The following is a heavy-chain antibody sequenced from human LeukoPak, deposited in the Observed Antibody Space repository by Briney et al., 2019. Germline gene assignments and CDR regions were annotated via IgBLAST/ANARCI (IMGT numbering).Heavy chain of an antibody. V-gene: IGHV4-34*01. CDR1: GGSFSGYY. Sequence: PSETLSLTCAVYGGSFSGYYWSWIRQPPGKGLEWIGEINHSGSTNYNPSLKSRVTISVDTSKNQFSLKLSSVTAADTAVYYCARGYCSGGSCYSMLPSYFDYRGQGTLVTVSS. D-gene: IGHD2-15*01. J-gene: IGHJ4*02. CDR2: INHSGST. CDR3: ARGYCSGGSCYSMLPSYFDY.